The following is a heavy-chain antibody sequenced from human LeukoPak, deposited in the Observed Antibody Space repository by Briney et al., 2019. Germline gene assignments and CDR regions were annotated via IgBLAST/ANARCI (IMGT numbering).Heavy chain of an antibody. J-gene: IGHJ5*02. CDR3: ARSKAHLSTSWYGNWFDP. CDR2: IYHSGDT. V-gene: IGHV4-38-2*02. Sequence: SETLSLTCTVSGYSVSSGYYWGWIRQPPGKGLEWNASIYHSGDTYYNPSLRSRVTISLDTSKNQLSLKLSSVTAADTAVYYCARSKAHLSTSWYGNWFDPWGQGTLVTVSS. CDR1: GYSVSSGYY. D-gene: IGHD2-2*01.